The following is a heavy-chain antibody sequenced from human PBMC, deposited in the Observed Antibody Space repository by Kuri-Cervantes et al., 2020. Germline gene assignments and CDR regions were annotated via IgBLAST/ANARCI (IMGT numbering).Heavy chain of an antibody. Sequence: LRLSCTVSGGSISSGSYYWSWIRQPAGKGLEWIGRIYTSGSTNYNPSLKSRVTISVDTSKNQFSLKLSSVTAADTAVYYCARAPSYYDSSGYSIFDYWGQGTLVTVSS. CDR3: ARAPSYYDSSGYSIFDY. J-gene: IGHJ4*02. CDR2: IYTSGST. CDR1: GGSISSGSYY. V-gene: IGHV4-61*02. D-gene: IGHD3-22*01.